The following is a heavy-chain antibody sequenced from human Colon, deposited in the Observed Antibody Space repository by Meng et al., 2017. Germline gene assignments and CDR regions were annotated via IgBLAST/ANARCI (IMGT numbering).Heavy chain of an antibody. Sequence: QGSGPGLVKPSETLSLPCPVSGGSISSYYWSWIRQPPGKGLEWIGYISYSGSTNYNPSLKSRVTISVDTSKNRFSLRLSSVTAADTAVYYCARGIAVADNWFDPWGQGTLVTVSS. CDR2: ISYSGST. CDR1: GGSISSYY. D-gene: IGHD6-19*01. V-gene: IGHV4-59*01. CDR3: ARGIAVADNWFDP. J-gene: IGHJ5*02.